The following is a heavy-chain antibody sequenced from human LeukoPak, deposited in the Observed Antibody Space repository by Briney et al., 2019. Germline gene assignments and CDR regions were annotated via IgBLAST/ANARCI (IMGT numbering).Heavy chain of an antibody. Sequence: PGGSLRLSCAASGFTLSSYTMSWVRQGPGKGLEWVSVIYSGGSTYYADSVQGRFTISRDTSKNTLYLQMNSLRAEDTAVYYCARDRGYCRYSFDYWGQGTLVTVSS. CDR2: IYSGGST. J-gene: IGHJ4*02. V-gene: IGHV3-66*01. D-gene: IGHD5-12*01. CDR1: GFTLSSYT. CDR3: ARDRGYCRYSFDY.